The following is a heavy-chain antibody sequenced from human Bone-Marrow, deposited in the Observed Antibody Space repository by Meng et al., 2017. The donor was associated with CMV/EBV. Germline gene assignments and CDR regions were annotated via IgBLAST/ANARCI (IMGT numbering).Heavy chain of an antibody. D-gene: IGHD3-22*01. CDR1: GFTFSSYA. CDR3: AREHYDSSGRVYFDY. V-gene: IGHV3-20*04. Sequence: GESLKISCAASGFTFSSYAMSWVRQAPGKGLEWVSGINWNGGSTVYADSVKGRFTISRDNAKNSLYLQMNSLRAEDTALYYCAREHYDSSGRVYFDYWGQGTLVTVSS. CDR2: INWNGGST. J-gene: IGHJ4*02.